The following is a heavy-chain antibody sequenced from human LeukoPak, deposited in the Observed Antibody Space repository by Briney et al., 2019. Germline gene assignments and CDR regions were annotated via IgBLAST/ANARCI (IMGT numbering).Heavy chain of an antibody. D-gene: IGHD3-16*01. CDR2: IKHDGSEK. CDR3: ARVSQVWKATYYFDY. J-gene: IGHJ4*02. Sequence: PGGSLRLSCAASGFSFSSYWMSWVRQAPGKGREWVANIKHDGSEKYYVDSVKGRFTISRDNAKNSLYLQMNCLRDEDTVVDYCARVSQVWKATYYFDYWGQGPLVTFSA. CDR1: GFSFSSYW. V-gene: IGHV3-7*01.